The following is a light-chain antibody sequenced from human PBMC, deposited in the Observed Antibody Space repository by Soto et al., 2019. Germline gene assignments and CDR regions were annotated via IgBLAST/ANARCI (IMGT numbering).Light chain of an antibody. J-gene: IGLJ1*01. V-gene: IGLV2-23*01. CDR1: GSDVGNYNF. CDR3: CSYEDTNTYV. CDR2: AGS. Sequence: QSVLTQPASVSGSPGQSITISCTGTGSDVGNYNFVSWYQHHPGKAPKLLIYAGSGRPSGVSYRFSGARSGNTASLTISGLQAADEADYYCCSYEDTNTYVSGPGTKVTVL.